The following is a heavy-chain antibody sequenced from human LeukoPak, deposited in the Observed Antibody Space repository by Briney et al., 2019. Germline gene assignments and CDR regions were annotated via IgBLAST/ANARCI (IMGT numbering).Heavy chain of an antibody. CDR3: ARDQYDTWSRRGNFDS. D-gene: IGHD3-3*01. CDR1: GFTFSNYW. Sequence: GGSLRLSCAASGFTFSNYWMSWVRQAPGKGLEWVANIKLDGSEKNYVDSMKGRFTISRDNTKNSLYLQMNSLRAEDTAVFYCARDQYDTWSRRGNFDSWGQGTLVIVSS. V-gene: IGHV3-7*03. J-gene: IGHJ4*02. CDR2: IKLDGSEK.